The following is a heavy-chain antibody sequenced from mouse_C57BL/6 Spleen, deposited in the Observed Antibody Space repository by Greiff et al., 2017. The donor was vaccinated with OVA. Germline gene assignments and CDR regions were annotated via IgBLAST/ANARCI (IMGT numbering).Heavy chain of an antibody. CDR3: ARGVTGTGVWDYFDY. CDR2: IDPNSGGT. Sequence: VQLQQSGAELVKPGASVKLSCKASGYTFTSYWMHWVKQRPGRGLEWIGRIDPNSGGTKYNEKFKSKATLTVDKPSSTAYMQLSSLTSEDSAVYYCARGVTGTGVWDYFDYWGQGTTLTVSS. D-gene: IGHD4-1*01. CDR1: GYTFTSYW. J-gene: IGHJ2*01. V-gene: IGHV1-72*01.